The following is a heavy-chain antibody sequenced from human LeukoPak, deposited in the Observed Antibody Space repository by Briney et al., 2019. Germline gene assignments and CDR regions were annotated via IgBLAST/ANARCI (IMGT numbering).Heavy chain of an antibody. D-gene: IGHD6-19*01. CDR1: GGSISSDY. V-gene: IGHV4-59*01. Sequence: SETLSLIRTVSGGSISSDYWSWIRQPPGKGLEWIGNIYYSGYTNYNPSLKSRVTISVDTSKNQFSLKLGSVTAADTAVYYCARGNGWYAYWGQGPLVTVSS. CDR3: ARGNGWYAY. J-gene: IGHJ4*02. CDR2: IYYSGYT.